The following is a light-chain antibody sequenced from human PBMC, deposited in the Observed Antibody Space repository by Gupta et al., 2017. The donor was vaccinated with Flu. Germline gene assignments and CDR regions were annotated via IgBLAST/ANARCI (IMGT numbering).Light chain of an antibody. CDR1: ENIGDY. V-gene: IGKV3-11*01. CDR2: HAS. CDR3: QQRSVWPLT. J-gene: IGKJ4*01. Sequence: EIVLTQSPVTLSLSPGGTATLSCRASENIGDYLSWLQQKPGQAPRLVIYHASKRATGIPPRFRGSGSGTEFTLTISTLEPEDFAFYYCQQRSVWPLTFGRGTRVEIK.